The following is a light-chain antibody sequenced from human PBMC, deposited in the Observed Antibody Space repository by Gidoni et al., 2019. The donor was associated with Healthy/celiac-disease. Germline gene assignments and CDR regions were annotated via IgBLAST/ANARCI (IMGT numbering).Light chain of an antibody. CDR1: QSVSSY. J-gene: IGKJ2*01. CDR3: QQRSNWPMYT. Sequence: FVLTQPHAPRSLSPGERATLSCRASQSVSSYLAWYQQKPGQAPRLLIYDASNRATGIPARFSGSGSGTDFTLTISSLEPEDFAVYYCQQRSNWPMYTFGQGTKLEIK. V-gene: IGKV3-11*01. CDR2: DAS.